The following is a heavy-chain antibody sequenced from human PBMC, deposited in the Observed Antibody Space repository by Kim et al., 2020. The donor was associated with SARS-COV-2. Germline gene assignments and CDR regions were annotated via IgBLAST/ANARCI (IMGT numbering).Heavy chain of an antibody. V-gene: IGHV3-23*01. J-gene: IGHJ4*02. Sequence: GGSLRLSCAASGFTFSSYAMSWVRQAPGKGLEWVSAISGSGGSTYYADSVKGRFTISRDNSKNTLYLQMNSLRAEDTAVYYCANEGSDTMVRGVIMEYFDYWGQGTLVTVSS. CDR2: ISGSGGST. CDR3: ANEGSDTMVRGVIMEYFDY. D-gene: IGHD3-10*01. CDR1: GFTFSSYA.